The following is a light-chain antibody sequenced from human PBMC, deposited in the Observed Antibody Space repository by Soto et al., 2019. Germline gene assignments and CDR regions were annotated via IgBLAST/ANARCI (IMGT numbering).Light chain of an antibody. Sequence: QAVVTQPPSASGTLVQRVTISCSGSSSNIGSNTVNWYQQLPGSAPKDLIYSNHQRPSGVPDRFSGSKSGTSASLAISGLQSEDEADYYCAAWDDSLWVFGGGTKLTVL. CDR1: SSNIGSNT. J-gene: IGLJ3*02. V-gene: IGLV1-44*01. CDR2: SNH. CDR3: AAWDDSLWV.